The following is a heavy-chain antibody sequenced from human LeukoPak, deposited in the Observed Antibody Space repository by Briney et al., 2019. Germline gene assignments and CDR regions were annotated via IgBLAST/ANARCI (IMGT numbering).Heavy chain of an antibody. CDR3: ARPCSGGSCYGHNWFDP. CDR1: GGSFSGYY. J-gene: IGHJ5*02. Sequence: SETLSFTCAVYGGSFSGYYWSWIRQPPGKGLEWIGEINHSGSTNYNPSLKSRVTISVDTSKNQFSLKLSSVTAADTAVYYCARPCSGGSCYGHNWFDPWGQGTLVTVSS. V-gene: IGHV4-34*01. CDR2: INHSGST. D-gene: IGHD2-15*01.